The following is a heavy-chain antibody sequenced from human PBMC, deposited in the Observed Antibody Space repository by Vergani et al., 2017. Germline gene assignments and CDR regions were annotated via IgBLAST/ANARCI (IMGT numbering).Heavy chain of an antibody. CDR3: ARDKYYDFWSGYYTGSDWFDP. V-gene: IGHV4-59*11. CDR2: IYYSGST. D-gene: IGHD3-3*01. CDR1: GGSISSHY. Sequence: QVQLQESGPGLVKPSETLSLTCTVSGGSISSHYWSWIRQPPGKGLEWIGSIYYSGSTYYNPSLKSRVTISVDTSKNQFSLKLSSVTAADTAVYYCARDKYYDFWSGYYTGSDWFDPWGQGTLVTVSS. J-gene: IGHJ5*02.